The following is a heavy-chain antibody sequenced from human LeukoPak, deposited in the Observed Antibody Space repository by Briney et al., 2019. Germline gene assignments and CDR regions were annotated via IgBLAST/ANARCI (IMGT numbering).Heavy chain of an antibody. J-gene: IGHJ4*02. CDR1: GFTFSSYA. D-gene: IGHD3-3*01. V-gene: IGHV3-30-3*01. CDR2: ISYDGSNK. CDR3: ARDGEEGFLEWLLYL. Sequence: GGSLRLSCAASGFTFSSYAMHWVRQAPGKGLEWVAVISYDGSNKYYADSVKGRFTISRDNSKNTLYLQMNSLRAEDTAVYYCARDGEEGFLEWLLYLWGQGTLVTVSS.